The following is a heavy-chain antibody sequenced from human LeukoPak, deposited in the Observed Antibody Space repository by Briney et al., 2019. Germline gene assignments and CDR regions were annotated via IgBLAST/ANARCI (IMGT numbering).Heavy chain of an antibody. Sequence: PSETLSLTCGVSGGSITNTNYWTWVRQPPGKGLEWIGEVNLQGSTNYNPSLMGRVATSVDKSENHISLQLTSVTAADTAVYYCAREGGPYRPLDYSGQGTLATVSS. V-gene: IGHV4-4*02. CDR2: VNLQGST. CDR3: AREGGPYRPLDY. J-gene: IGHJ4*02. CDR1: GGSITNTNY.